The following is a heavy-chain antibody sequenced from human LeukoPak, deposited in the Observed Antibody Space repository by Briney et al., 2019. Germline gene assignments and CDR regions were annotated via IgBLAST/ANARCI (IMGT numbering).Heavy chain of an antibody. Sequence: ASVKVSCKASGYTFTGYYMHWVRQAPGQGLEWMGWINPNSGGTNYAQKFQGMVTMTRDKSIRTAYMELSRLTSDDTAVYYCARNIWFGESADAFDIWGQGTMVTVSS. CDR2: INPNSGGT. CDR1: GYTFTGYY. CDR3: ARNIWFGESADAFDI. D-gene: IGHD3-10*01. V-gene: IGHV1-2*02. J-gene: IGHJ3*02.